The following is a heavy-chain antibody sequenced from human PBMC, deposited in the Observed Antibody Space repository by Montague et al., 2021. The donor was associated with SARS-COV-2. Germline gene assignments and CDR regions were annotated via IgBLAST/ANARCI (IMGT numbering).Heavy chain of an antibody. J-gene: IGHJ6*02. CDR1: GFTFSSYW. CDR3: ARGVETGTLFTYYYYGMDV. V-gene: IGHV3-74*01. Sequence: SLRLSCAASGFTFSSYWMHWVRQAPGKGLVWVSRINSDGSSTSYADSVKGRFTISRDNAKNTLYVQMDSLRAEDTAVYYCARGVETGTLFTYYYYGMDVWGQGTTVTVSS. CDR2: INSDGSST. D-gene: IGHD1-7*01.